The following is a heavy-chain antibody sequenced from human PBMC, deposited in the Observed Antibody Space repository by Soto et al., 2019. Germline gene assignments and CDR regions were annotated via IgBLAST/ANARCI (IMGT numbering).Heavy chain of an antibody. J-gene: IGHJ4*02. CDR3: AKDPAPFDY. CDR2: ISYDGSNK. Sequence: QVQLVESGGGVVQPERSLRLSCAASGFTFSSYGMHWVRQAPGKGLEWVAVISYDGSNKYYADSVKGRFTISRDNSKNTLYLQMNSLRAEDTAVYYCAKDPAPFDYWGQGTLVTVSS. V-gene: IGHV3-30*18. D-gene: IGHD2-2*01. CDR1: GFTFSSYG.